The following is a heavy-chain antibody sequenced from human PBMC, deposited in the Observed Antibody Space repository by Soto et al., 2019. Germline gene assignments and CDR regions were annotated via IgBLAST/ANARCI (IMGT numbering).Heavy chain of an antibody. V-gene: IGHV4-4*07. CDR1: GGSISSYY. CDR3: ARDRLPDYGDYAYFDY. CDR2: IYTSGST. D-gene: IGHD4-17*01. J-gene: IGHJ4*02. Sequence: KPSETLSLTCTVSGGSISSYYWSCIRQPAGKGLEWIGRIYTSGSTNYNPSLKSRVTMSVDTSKNQLSLKLSSVTAADTAVYYCARDRLPDYGDYAYFDYWGQGTLVTVSS.